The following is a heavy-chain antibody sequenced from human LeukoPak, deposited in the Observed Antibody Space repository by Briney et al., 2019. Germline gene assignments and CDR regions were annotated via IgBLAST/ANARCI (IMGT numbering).Heavy chain of an antibody. CDR1: GDSINSGGSY. J-gene: IGHJ4*02. D-gene: IGHD1-26*01. CDR2: IYHTGDT. V-gene: IGHV4-30-2*01. CDR3: ARDDGSSGVDH. Sequence: SETLSLTCTVSGDSINSGGSYWSWIRQPPGKGLGWIGYIYHTGDTFYNPSLKSRVTISLDRSQNQFSLSLTSMTAADTAVYYCARDDGSSGVDHWGQGTLVTVSS.